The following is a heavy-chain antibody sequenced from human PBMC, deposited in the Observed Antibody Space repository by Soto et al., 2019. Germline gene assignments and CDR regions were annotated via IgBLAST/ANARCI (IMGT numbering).Heavy chain of an antibody. D-gene: IGHD3-16*01. V-gene: IGHV3-7*01. CDR2: IKQDGSEK. Sequence: GSLRLSWSASGASEFTFSDHHMDWVRKSRGKGLEWVVKIKQDGSEKYYVDSVKGRFTISRDNAKNSLYLQMNSLRAEDTAVYYCARDPSVSGMDVWRQGNTVTVSS. CDR3: ARDPSVSGMDV. J-gene: IGHJ6*02. CDR1: GASEFTFSDHH.